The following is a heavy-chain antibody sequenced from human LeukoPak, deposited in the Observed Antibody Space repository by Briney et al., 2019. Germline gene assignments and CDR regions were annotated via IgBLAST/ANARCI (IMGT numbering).Heavy chain of an antibody. D-gene: IGHD3-10*01. CDR2: IKQDGSEK. CDR3: ARGSRGVISSY. V-gene: IGHV3-7*01. CDR1: GFTFSSYW. Sequence: PGRSLRLSCAASGFTFSSYWMSWVRQAPGEGLEWVANIKQDGSEKYYVDSVKGRFTISRDNAKNSLYLQMNSLRAEDTAVYYCARGSRGVISSYWGQGTLVTVSS. J-gene: IGHJ4*02.